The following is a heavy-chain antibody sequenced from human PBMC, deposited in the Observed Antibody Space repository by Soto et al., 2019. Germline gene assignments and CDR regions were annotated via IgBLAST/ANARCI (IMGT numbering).Heavy chain of an antibody. Sequence: PGESLKISCKGSGYSFTSYWIGWVRQMPGKGLEWMGIIYPGDSDTRYSPSFQGRFTISRDNSKNTLYLQMNSLRAEDTAVYYCAKDPRAVAGTDYYYYGMDVWGQGTTVTVSS. D-gene: IGHD6-19*01. CDR3: AKDPRAVAGTDYYYYGMDV. CDR2: IYPGDSDT. J-gene: IGHJ6*02. V-gene: IGHV5-51*01. CDR1: GYSFTSYW.